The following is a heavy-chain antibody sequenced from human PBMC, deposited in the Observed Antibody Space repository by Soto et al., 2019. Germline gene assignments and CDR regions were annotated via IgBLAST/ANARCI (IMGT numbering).Heavy chain of an antibody. CDR1: GGSFSSYT. Sequence: QVQLVQSGAEVKKPGSSVRVSCKASGGSFSSYTITWVRQAPGQGLEWMGRIIPILDTSSYAQKFQGRLTITADKSTSTAYMELSSLRSEDSAIYFCAKELGLTTVTTPAFDYWGQGTLVTVSS. J-gene: IGHJ4*02. D-gene: IGHD4-17*01. CDR2: IIPILDTS. CDR3: AKELGLTTVTTPAFDY. V-gene: IGHV1-69*08.